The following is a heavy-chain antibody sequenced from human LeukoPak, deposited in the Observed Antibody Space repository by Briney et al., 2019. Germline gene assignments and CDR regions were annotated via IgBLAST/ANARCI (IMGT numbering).Heavy chain of an antibody. V-gene: IGHV3-7*01. J-gene: IGHJ5*02. CDR3: ARVRYNWKLEWWFDP. CDR2: IKQDGSEK. D-gene: IGHD1-20*01. CDR1: GFTFSSYW. Sequence: GGSLRLSCAASGFTFSSYWTSWVRQAPGKGLGWVANIKQDGSEKYYVDSVKGRFTISRDNAKNSLYLQMNSLRAEDTAVYYCARVRYNWKLEWWFDPWGQGTLVTVSS.